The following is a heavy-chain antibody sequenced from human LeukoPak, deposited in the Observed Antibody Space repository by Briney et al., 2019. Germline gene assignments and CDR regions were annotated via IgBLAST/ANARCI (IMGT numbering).Heavy chain of an antibody. V-gene: IGHV4-61*01. J-gene: IGHJ6*03. CDR2: IYASGRA. Sequence: SETLSLTCNVSGGSISSGSYYWGWIRQPPGKGLEWIGHIYASGRADYSPSLKSRVTISVDTSNNWFSLKLSSVTAADTAVYYCARGLHFRGYSGYDGYYYMDVWGKGTTVTISS. CDR1: GGSISSGSYY. CDR3: ARGLHFRGYSGYDGYYYMDV. D-gene: IGHD5-12*01.